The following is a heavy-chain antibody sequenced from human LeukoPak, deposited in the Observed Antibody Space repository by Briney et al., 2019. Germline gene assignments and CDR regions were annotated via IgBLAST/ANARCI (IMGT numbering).Heavy chain of an antibody. D-gene: IGHD5-24*01. CDR2: IKQDGSEK. V-gene: IGHV3-7*01. Sequence: GGSLRLSCAASGFTFISYWMSWVRQAPGKGLEGVANIKQDGSEKYYVDSVKGRFTISRDNAKNSLYLQMNSLRAEDTAVYYCARDQSRDGYNSKDIDYWGQETLVTVSS. CDR3: ARDQSRDGYNSKDIDY. J-gene: IGHJ4*02. CDR1: GFTFISYW.